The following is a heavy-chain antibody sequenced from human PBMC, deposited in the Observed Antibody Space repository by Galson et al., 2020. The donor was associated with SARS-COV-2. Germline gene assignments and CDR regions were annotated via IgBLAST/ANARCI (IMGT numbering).Heavy chain of an antibody. Sequence: ASVKVSCKGSGYSFTSYWISWVRQMPGKGLEWMGRIDPSDSYTNYSPSFQGHVTISADKSISTAYLQWSSLKASDTAMYYCATTTRGGLRLDYYYYYMDVWGKGTTVTVSS. D-gene: IGHD4-17*01. J-gene: IGHJ6*03. V-gene: IGHV5-10-1*01. CDR2: IDPSDSYT. CDR3: ATTTRGGLRLDYYYYYMDV. CDR1: GYSFTSYW.